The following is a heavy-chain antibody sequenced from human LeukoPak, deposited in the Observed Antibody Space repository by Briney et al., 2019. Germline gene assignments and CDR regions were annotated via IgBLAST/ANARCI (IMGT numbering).Heavy chain of an antibody. CDR3: ARRKGALYSEFAFDM. D-gene: IGHD2-21*01. J-gene: IGHJ3*02. CDR1: GFTFNTYE. V-gene: IGHV3-48*03. CDR2: ISSTGGTI. Sequence: PGGSLRLSCAASGFTFNTYEMSWVGQAPGKGLEWVSYISSTGGTIYYADSMRGRFIISRDNAKNSLYLQMNSLRAEDTAVYYCARRKGALYSEFAFDMWGQGTMLTVSS.